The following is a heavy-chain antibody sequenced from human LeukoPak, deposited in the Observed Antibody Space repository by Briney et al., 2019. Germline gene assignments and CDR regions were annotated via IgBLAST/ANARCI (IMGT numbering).Heavy chain of an antibody. D-gene: IGHD1-26*01. Sequence: RPSETLSLTCTVSGGSISSSSYYWGWIRQPPGKGLEWIGSIYYSGSTYYNPSLKSRVTISVDTSKNQFSLKLSSVTAADTAVYYCARGELLLRYFDWLGQGTLVTVPS. CDR1: GGSISSSSYY. J-gene: IGHJ4*02. V-gene: IGHV4-39*01. CDR3: ARGELLLRYFDW. CDR2: IYYSGST.